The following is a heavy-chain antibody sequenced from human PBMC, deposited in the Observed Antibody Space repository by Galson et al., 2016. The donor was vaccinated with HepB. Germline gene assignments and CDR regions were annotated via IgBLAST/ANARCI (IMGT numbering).Heavy chain of an antibody. CDR2: INYSGST. CDR1: GASVSSGSFY. J-gene: IGHJ4*02. D-gene: IGHD3-9*01. V-gene: IGHV4-61*01. CDR3: ACTSADWYLLFES. Sequence: SETLSLTCAVSGASVSSGSFYWNWIRQPPGKGLEWIGDINYSGSTNYNPSLKSRVTISIDTSKNQFSLKLTSVTAADTAVYFCACTSADWYLLFESWGQGTPVTVSS.